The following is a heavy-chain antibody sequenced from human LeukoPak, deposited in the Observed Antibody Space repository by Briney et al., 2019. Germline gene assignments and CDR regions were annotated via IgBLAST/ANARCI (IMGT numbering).Heavy chain of an antibody. Sequence: GGSLRLSCAASGFTFSSYVMSWVRQAPGKGLEWVSAISGSGGSTYYADSVKGRFTISRDNSKNTLYLQMNSLRAEDTAVYYCAKDLVMITFGGPNYFDYWGQGTLVTVSS. CDR3: AKDLVMITFGGPNYFDY. CDR2: ISGSGGST. J-gene: IGHJ4*02. V-gene: IGHV3-23*01. D-gene: IGHD3-16*01. CDR1: GFTFSSYV.